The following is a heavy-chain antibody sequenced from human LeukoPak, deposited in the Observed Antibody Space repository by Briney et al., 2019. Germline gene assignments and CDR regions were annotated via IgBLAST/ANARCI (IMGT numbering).Heavy chain of an antibody. D-gene: IGHD2-15*01. J-gene: IGHJ1*01. CDR1: GGSFSGYY. Sequence: SETLPLTCAVYGGSFSGYYWSWLRQPPGKGPEWIGEINHSGSTNYNPPLKSRVTISVDTSKNQFSLKLSSVTAADTAVYYRARGHLGYCSGGSCYSPYFQHWGQGTLVTVSS. CDR2: INHSGST. CDR3: ARGHLGYCSGGSCYSPYFQH. V-gene: IGHV4-34*01.